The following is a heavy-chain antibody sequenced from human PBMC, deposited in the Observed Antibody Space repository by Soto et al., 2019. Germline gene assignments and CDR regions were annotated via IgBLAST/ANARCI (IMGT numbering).Heavy chain of an antibody. D-gene: IGHD6-13*01. CDR2: ISSNGGST. CDR3: VKIPSIAADLPDY. Sequence: VGSLRLSCSASGFTFSSYAMHSVRQAPGKGLEYVSAISSNGGSTYYADSVKGRFTISRDNSKNTLYLQMSSLRAEDTAVYYCVKIPSIAADLPDYWGQGTLVTVSS. V-gene: IGHV3-64D*06. J-gene: IGHJ4*02. CDR1: GFTFSSYA.